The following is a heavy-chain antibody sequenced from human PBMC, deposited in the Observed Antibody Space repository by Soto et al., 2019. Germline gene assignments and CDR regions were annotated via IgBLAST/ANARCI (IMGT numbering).Heavy chain of an antibody. V-gene: IGHV4-4*02. CDR2: IFHDGTA. Sequence: SETLSLTSAVSGVTISSGNWWTWVRQSPQRGLEYIGEIFHDGTANYYPSFERRVAISVDTSKNQFSLKLTSVTAADTAVYYCASMTTGGWFDPWGQVTLVTLS. CDR1: GVTISSGNW. D-gene: IGHD4-4*01. J-gene: IGHJ5*02. CDR3: ASMTTGGWFDP.